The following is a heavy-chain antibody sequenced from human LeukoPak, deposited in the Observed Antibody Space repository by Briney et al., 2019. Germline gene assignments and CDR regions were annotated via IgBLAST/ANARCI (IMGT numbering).Heavy chain of an antibody. J-gene: IGHJ4*02. Sequence: ASVKVSCKASGYTFTSYGISWVRQAPGQGLEWMGWISAYNGNTNYAQKLQGRVTMTTDTSTSTAYMELRSLRAEGTALYYCAKGIVGAIHYWGQGTLVTVSS. V-gene: IGHV1-18*01. D-gene: IGHD1-26*01. CDR2: ISAYNGNT. CDR1: GYTFTSYG. CDR3: AKGIVGAIHY.